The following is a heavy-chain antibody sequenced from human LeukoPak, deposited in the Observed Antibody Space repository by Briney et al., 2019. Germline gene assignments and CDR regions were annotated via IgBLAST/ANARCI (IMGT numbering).Heavy chain of an antibody. CDR1: GFTFSSYN. V-gene: IGHV3-21*01. D-gene: IGHD3-16*01. CDR2: ISSSSSDI. J-gene: IGHJ6*03. Sequence: NPGGSLRLSCAASGFTFSSYNMNWVRQAPGKGLEWVSFISSSSSDIYYADSLKGRFTISRDNAKNSLYLQMNSLRADDTAVYYCARRFGAARDDYMDVWGKGTTVTVSS. CDR3: ARRFGAARDDYMDV.